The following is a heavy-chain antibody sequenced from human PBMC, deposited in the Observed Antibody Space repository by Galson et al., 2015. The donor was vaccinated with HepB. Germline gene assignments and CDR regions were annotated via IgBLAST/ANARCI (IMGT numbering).Heavy chain of an antibody. Sequence: SVKASCKASGYTFTGYYIHWVRQAPGQGLEWMGRINPNSAGTNYAQKFQGRVTMTRDTSITTAYMELSRLRSDDTAVYYCATEHSSSNPYFDYWGQGTLVTVSS. CDR1: GYTFTGYY. CDR3: ATEHSSSNPYFDY. D-gene: IGHD6-19*01. CDR2: INPNSAGT. J-gene: IGHJ4*02. V-gene: IGHV1-2*06.